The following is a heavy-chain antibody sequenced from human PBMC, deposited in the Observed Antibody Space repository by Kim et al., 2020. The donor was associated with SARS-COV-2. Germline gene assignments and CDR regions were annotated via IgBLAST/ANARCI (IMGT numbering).Heavy chain of an antibody. CDR2: IYYTGST. CDR1: GGSISSSSHY. Sequence: SETLSLTCTVSGGSISSSSHYWGWIHQPPGKGLEWIGSIYYTGSTYYNPSLESRVTISVDSSKNQLSLKLSSVTAADTAVYSCARHYIRAAAPKGGFDPWGQGTLVTVSS. V-gene: IGHV4-39*01. J-gene: IGHJ5*02. D-gene: IGHD6-13*01. CDR3: ARHYIRAAAPKGGFDP.